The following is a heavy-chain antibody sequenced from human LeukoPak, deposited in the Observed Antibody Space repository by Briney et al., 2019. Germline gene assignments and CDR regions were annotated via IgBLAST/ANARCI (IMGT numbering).Heavy chain of an antibody. D-gene: IGHD3-22*01. J-gene: IGHJ4*02. V-gene: IGHV4-39*01. CDR2: IYYSGST. Sequence: SETLSLTCTVSGGSIISSTYYWGWIRQPPGKGLEWIGSIYYSGSTYHNPSLKSRVTISVDTSKNQFSLKLSSVTAADTAMYYCARSSNNYDSSGYYLAYWGQGTLVTVSS. CDR1: GGSIISSTYY. CDR3: ARSSNNYDSSGYYLAY.